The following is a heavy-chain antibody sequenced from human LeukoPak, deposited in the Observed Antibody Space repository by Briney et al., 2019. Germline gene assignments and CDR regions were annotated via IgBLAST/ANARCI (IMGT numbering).Heavy chain of an antibody. CDR3: ARGGYYGSGSYYNVY. Sequence: SETLSLTCAVYGGSFSGYYWSWIRQPPGKGLEWIGEINHSGSTNYNPSLKSRVTISVDTSKNQFSLKLSSVTVADTAVYYCARGGYYGSGSYYNVYWGQGTLVTVSS. J-gene: IGHJ4*02. V-gene: IGHV4-34*01. D-gene: IGHD3-10*01. CDR1: GGSFSGYY. CDR2: INHSGST.